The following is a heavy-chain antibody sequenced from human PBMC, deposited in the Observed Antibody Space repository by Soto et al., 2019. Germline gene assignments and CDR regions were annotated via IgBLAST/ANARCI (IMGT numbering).Heavy chain of an antibody. CDR2: IDPSDSYT. CDR1: GYSFVSYW. V-gene: IGHV5-10-1*01. Sequence: GESLKISCKGSGYSFVSYWIAWVRQMPGKGLEWMGRIDPSDSYTNYSPSFQGHVTISADKSISTAYLQWSSLKASDTAMYYCARLPRDSSSWWFYYYGMDVWGQGTTVTV. D-gene: IGHD6-13*01. J-gene: IGHJ6*02. CDR3: ARLPRDSSSWWFYYYGMDV.